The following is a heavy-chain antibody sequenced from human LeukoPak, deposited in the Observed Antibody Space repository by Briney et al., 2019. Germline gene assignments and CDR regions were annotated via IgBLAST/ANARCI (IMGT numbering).Heavy chain of an antibody. CDR2: ISGNGVNT. CDR1: GFTFSTNA. J-gene: IGHJ4*02. D-gene: IGHD1-26*01. Sequence: GGSLRLSCAASGFTFSTNAMSWLRQAPGKGPEWVSAISGNGVNTYYADSVKGRFTISRDNSKNTLYLQMNSLTVEDTAVYYCARKVSGSYGFDYWGQGTLVTVSS. CDR3: ARKVSGSYGFDY. V-gene: IGHV3-23*01.